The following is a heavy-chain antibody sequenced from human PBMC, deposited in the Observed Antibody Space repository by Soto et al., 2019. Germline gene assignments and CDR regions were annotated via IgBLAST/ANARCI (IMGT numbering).Heavy chain of an antibody. CDR3: ARARLRYFDWLLSHYGMDV. D-gene: IGHD3-9*01. Sequence: SETLSLTCTVSGGSVSSGSYYWSWIRQPPGKGLEWIGYIYYSGSTNYNPSLRSRVTISVDTSKNQFSLKLSSVTAADTAVYYCARARLRYFDWLLSHYGMDVWGQGTTVTVSS. V-gene: IGHV4-61*01. CDR1: GGSVSSGSYY. J-gene: IGHJ6*02. CDR2: IYYSGST.